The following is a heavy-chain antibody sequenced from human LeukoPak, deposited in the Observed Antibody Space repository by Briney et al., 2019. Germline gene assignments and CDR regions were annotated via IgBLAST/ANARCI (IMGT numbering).Heavy chain of an antibody. J-gene: IGHJ5*02. CDR3: ARTLSGYYMYNWFDP. Sequence: ASVKVSCKASGYTFTSYGISWVRQAPGQGLEWMGWISAYNGNTNYAQKLQGRVTMTTDTSTSTAYMELRSLRSDDTAVYYCARTLSGYYMYNWFDPWGQGTLVTASS. D-gene: IGHD3-22*01. CDR1: GYTFTSYG. V-gene: IGHV1-18*01. CDR2: ISAYNGNT.